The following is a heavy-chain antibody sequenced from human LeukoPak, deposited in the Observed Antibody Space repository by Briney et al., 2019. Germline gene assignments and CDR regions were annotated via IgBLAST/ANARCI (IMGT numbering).Heavy chain of an antibody. CDR1: GFTFSSYE. Sequence: AGGSLRLSCAASGFTFSSYEMNWVRQAPGKGLEWVSYISSSGSTIYYADSVKGRFTTSRDNAKNSLYLQMNSLRAEDTAVYYCARDYRTRIVVRGDYWGQGTLVTVSS. V-gene: IGHV3-48*03. D-gene: IGHD3-22*01. CDR2: ISSSGSTI. J-gene: IGHJ4*02. CDR3: ARDYRTRIVVRGDY.